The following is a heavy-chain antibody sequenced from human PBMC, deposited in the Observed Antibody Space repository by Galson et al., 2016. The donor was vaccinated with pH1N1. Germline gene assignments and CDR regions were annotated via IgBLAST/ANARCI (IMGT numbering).Heavy chain of an antibody. D-gene: IGHD6-19*01. CDR2: IYHSSHSGST. V-gene: IGHV4-59*01. J-gene: IGHJ6*02. CDR3: ARGDFVGGEGWYKGLDV. CDR1: GDSISSFY. Sequence: SETLSLTCTVSGDSISSFYWNWIRQSPGRGLEWIGYIYHSSHSGSTKYNPYLKSRVTMSVDTSKSHFSLNLSSVTAADTAVHYCARGDFVGGEGWYKGLDVLGQRTPVSVSS.